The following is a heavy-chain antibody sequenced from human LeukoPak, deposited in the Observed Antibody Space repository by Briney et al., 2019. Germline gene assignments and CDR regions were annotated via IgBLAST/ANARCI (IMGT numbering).Heavy chain of an antibody. CDR3: AREVVVTAIRLLRGMDV. D-gene: IGHD2-21*02. CDR1: GYTFTSYY. Sequence: ASVKVSCKASGYTFTSYYMHWVRQAPGQGLEWMGIINPSGGSTSYAQKFQGRVTMTRDTSTSTVYMELSSLRSEDTAVYYCAREVVVTAIRLLRGMDVLGQGTTVTVSS. V-gene: IGHV1-46*01. CDR2: INPSGGST. J-gene: IGHJ6*02.